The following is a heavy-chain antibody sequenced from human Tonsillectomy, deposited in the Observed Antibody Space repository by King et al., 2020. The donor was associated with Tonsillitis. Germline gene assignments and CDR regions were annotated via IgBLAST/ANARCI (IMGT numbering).Heavy chain of an antibody. CDR1: GYTFTNYW. D-gene: IGHD6-13*01. CDR3: ASLGYSSSWYEDAFDI. J-gene: IGHJ3*02. V-gene: IGHV5-51*03. Sequence: VQLVESGAEVKKPGESLKISCKDSGYTFTNYWIAWVRQMPGKGLEWMGIIDPGDSDTRYSPSFQGQVTISADESISTAYLQWSSLKASDTAMYYCASLGYSSSWYEDAFDIWGQGTMVTVSS. CDR2: IDPGDSDT.